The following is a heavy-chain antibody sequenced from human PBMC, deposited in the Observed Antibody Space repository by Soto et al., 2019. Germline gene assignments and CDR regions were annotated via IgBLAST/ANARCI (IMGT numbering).Heavy chain of an antibody. Sequence: GGSLRLSCEASGFIFTNFWMHWVRQVPGKGLVWVSRIDTSGSSTSYADSVKGRFTISKDNAKNTVSLQMNSLRAEDTGVYYCAKDSWYFDLWSQGSLVTVSS. V-gene: IGHV3-74*01. CDR2: IDTSGSST. J-gene: IGHJ4*02. D-gene: IGHD6-13*01. CDR3: AKDSWYFDL. CDR1: GFIFTNFW.